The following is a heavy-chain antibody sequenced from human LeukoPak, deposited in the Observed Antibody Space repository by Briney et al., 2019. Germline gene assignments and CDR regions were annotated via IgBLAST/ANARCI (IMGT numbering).Heavy chain of an antibody. Sequence: GASVKVSCKASGYTFTSYGISWVRQAPGQGLEWMGWISAYNGNTNYAQKLQGRVTMTTDTSTSTAYMELRSLRSDDTAVYYCARPQKKGIAAAGSDYWGQGTLVTVSS. CDR3: ARPQKKGIAAAGSDY. CDR2: ISAYNGNT. J-gene: IGHJ4*02. D-gene: IGHD6-13*01. V-gene: IGHV1-18*01. CDR1: GYTFTSYG.